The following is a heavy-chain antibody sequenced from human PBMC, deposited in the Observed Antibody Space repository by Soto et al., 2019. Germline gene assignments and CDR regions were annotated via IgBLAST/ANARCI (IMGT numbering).Heavy chain of an antibody. Sequence: SETLSLTCTVSGASISGFYWSWIRKSAGKGLEWIGRIYATGTTDYNPSLKSRVMMSVDTSKKQFSLKSRSVTAADTAVYYCVRDGTKTLRDWFDPWGQGISVTVS. V-gene: IGHV4-4*07. J-gene: IGHJ5*02. D-gene: IGHD1-1*01. CDR1: GASISGFY. CDR3: VRDGTKTLRDWFDP. CDR2: IYATGTT.